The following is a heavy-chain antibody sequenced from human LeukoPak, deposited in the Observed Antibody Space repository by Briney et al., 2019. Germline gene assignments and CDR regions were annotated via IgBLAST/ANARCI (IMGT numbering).Heavy chain of an antibody. CDR2: IVPVVEIT. CDR1: GGTFIDYG. J-gene: IGHJ6*02. V-gene: IGHV1-69*04. D-gene: IGHD3-9*01. CDR3: ASFAWLSRATYSFALDV. Sequence: VKVSCKASGGTFIDYGFAWFRQAPGQGLEWMGRIVPVVEITNYAQPFHDRVTITADKTTSTTYLELSSLRSEDTAVYFCASFAWLSRATYSFALDVWGQGTTVAVSS.